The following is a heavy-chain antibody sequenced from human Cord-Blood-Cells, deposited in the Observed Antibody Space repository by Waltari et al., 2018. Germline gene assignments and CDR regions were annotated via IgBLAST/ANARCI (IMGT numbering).Heavy chain of an antibody. CDR2: IYYSGST. CDR1: GGSINSSSYY. J-gene: IGHJ4*02. Sequence: QLQLQESGPGLVKPSETLSLTCTVSGGSINSSSYYWGWIRHPPGKGLEWIGSIYYSGSTNYNRYLKSRVTISVDTSKNQFSLKLSSVTAADTAVYYCARLAGSSWYNFDYWGQGTLVTVSS. CDR3: ARLAGSSWYNFDY. D-gene: IGHD6-13*01. V-gene: IGHV4-39*01.